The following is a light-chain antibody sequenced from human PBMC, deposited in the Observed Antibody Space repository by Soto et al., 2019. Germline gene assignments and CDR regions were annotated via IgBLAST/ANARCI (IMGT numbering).Light chain of an antibody. CDR2: DAS. J-gene: IGKJ1*01. Sequence: ETVMTQSPATLSVSPGERATLSCRASQSVNSDLAWYQQKPGQAPRLLIYDASTRATGIPARFSGSGSGTEFTLTISSLLSEDFAVYFCHQYDNWPETFGQGTKVDIK. CDR3: HQYDNWPET. CDR1: QSVNSD. V-gene: IGKV3-15*01.